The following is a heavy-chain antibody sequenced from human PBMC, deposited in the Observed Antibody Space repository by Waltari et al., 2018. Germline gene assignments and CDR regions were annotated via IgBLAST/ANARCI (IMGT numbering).Heavy chain of an antibody. CDR3: AKELDGYIDY. Sequence: EVQLVESGGVVVQSGGSLRLSCEACGFTFDAYALHWVRQPPGKGLEWVALIGWNGINTNYADSVKGRFTISRDNSKNSLYLQMNSLRAEDTALYYCAKELDGYIDYWGQGTLVTVSS. D-gene: IGHD2-2*03. J-gene: IGHJ4*02. CDR1: GFTFDAYA. CDR2: IGWNGINT. V-gene: IGHV3-43D*03.